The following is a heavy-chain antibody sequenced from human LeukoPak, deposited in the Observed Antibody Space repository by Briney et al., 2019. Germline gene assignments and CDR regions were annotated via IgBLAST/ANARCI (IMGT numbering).Heavy chain of an antibody. CDR1: GYSISSGYY. V-gene: IGHV4-38-2*01. D-gene: IGHD3-10*01. J-gene: IGHJ5*02. CDR3: ARAKWDPRVLGESVRPYNWFDP. Sequence: SETLSLTCAVSGYSISSGYYWGWIRQPPGKGLEWIGSIYHSGSTYYNPSLKSRVTISVDTSKNQFSLKLSPVTAADTAVYYCARAKWDPRVLGESVRPYNWFDPWGQGTLVTVSS. CDR2: IYHSGST.